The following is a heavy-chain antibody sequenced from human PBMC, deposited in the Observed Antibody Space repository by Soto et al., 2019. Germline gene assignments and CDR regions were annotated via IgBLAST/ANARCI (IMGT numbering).Heavy chain of an antibody. Sequence: SETLSLTCTVSGGSISSNYWTWIRQPPGKGLEWIGYVYSSGSTNYNPSLKSRVTISEDTSRSQFSLKVNSMTAAGTAVYYCARYRREAVAGYTLDYWGQGILVTVSS. V-gene: IGHV4-59*01. D-gene: IGHD6-13*01. J-gene: IGHJ4*02. CDR1: GGSISSNY. CDR2: VYSSGST. CDR3: ARYRREAVAGYTLDY.